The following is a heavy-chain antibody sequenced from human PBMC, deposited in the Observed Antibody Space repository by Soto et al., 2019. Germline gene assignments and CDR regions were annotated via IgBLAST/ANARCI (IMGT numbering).Heavy chain of an antibody. V-gene: IGHV3-11*01. D-gene: IGHD2-21*02. CDR1: GFTFSDYY. Sequence: GGSLRLSCAASGFTFSDYYMSWIRQAPGKGLEWVSYISSSGSTIYYADSVKGRFTISRDNAKNSLYLQMNSLRAEDTAVYYCARDSVVPDTELHAGAYFDYWGQGTLVTVSS. CDR2: ISSSGSTI. CDR3: ARDSVVPDTELHAGAYFDY. J-gene: IGHJ4*02.